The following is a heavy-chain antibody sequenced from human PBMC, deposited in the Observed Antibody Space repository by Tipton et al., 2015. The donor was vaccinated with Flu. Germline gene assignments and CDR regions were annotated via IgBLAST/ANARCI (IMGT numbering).Heavy chain of an antibody. D-gene: IGHD1/OR15-1a*01. CDR1: GDSINNYY. CDR2: IYYTGST. CDR3: ARVNRGFFDY. J-gene: IGHJ4*02. Sequence: TLSLTCTVSGDSINNYYWSWIRQPPGKGLEWLGYIYYTGSTNYSPSLKSRVTISLDTSENQLSLKLSSMTAADTAVYYCARVNRGFFDYWGQGTLVTVSS. V-gene: IGHV4-59*01.